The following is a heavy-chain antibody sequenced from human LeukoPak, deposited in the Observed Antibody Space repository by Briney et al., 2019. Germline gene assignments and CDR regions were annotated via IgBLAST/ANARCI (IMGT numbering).Heavy chain of an antibody. CDR1: GYTFSSYA. V-gene: IGHV1-3*01. D-gene: IGHD1-26*01. CDR2: INVGNGHT. Sequence: ASVKVSCKASGYTFSSYAMHWVRQAPGQRLEWMGWINVGNGHTKYSQKFQGRVTITRDTSASTAYMELSSLRSEDTAIYYCAGVAIVGVTLAYWGQGTLVTVSS. J-gene: IGHJ4*02. CDR3: AGVAIVGVTLAY.